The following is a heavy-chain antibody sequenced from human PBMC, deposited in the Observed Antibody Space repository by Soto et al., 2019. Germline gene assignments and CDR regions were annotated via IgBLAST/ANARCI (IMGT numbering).Heavy chain of an antibody. CDR1: GGSFSGYY. CDR3: ARAGPTGTTKVDFDY. J-gene: IGHJ4*02. D-gene: IGHD1-1*01. Sequence: QVQLQQWGAGLLKPSETLSLTCAVYGGSFSGYYWSWIRQPPGKGLEWIGEINHSGSTNYNPSLKSRVTIPVDTSKNQFSLKLSSVTAADTAVYYCARAGPTGTTKVDFDYWGQGTLVTVSS. CDR2: INHSGST. V-gene: IGHV4-34*01.